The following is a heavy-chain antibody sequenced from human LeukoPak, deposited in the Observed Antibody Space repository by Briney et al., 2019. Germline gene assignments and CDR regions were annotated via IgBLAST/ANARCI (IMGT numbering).Heavy chain of an antibody. CDR2: ISSSGSYT. D-gene: IGHD2-2*01. Sequence: PGGSLRLSCAASGFTFSSYSMNWVRQAPGKGLEWVSSISSSGSYTYYADSVKGRFTISRDNAKNSLYLQMNSLRAEDTAVYYCARFGLYCSSTSCSVGMDVWGQGTTVTVSS. J-gene: IGHJ6*02. CDR3: ARFGLYCSSTSCSVGMDV. V-gene: IGHV3-21*01. CDR1: GFTFSSYS.